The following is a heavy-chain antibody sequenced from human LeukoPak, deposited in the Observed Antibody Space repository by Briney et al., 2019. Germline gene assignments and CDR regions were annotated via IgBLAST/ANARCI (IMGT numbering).Heavy chain of an antibody. CDR2: ISYVGQT. V-gene: IGHV4-39*01. CDR1: GGSIDNSNGYF. J-gene: IGHJ4*02. Sequence: SETLSLTCTVSGGSIDNSNGYFWVWLRQPPGKGLECIGSISYVGQTFYHSSLESRVTLSVDKSRNQFSLRLRSVTAADTAVFYCARLVYSDPNYFDYWGQGSLVTVSS. CDR3: ARLVYSDPNYFDY. D-gene: IGHD1-26*01.